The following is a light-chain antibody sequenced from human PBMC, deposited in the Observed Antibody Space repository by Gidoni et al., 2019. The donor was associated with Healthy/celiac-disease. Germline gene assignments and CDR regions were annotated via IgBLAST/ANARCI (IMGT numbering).Light chain of an antibody. J-gene: IGLJ3*02. CDR3: CSYAGSSTYWV. CDR1: SSDVGSYNL. Sequence: HSALTQPASVSGSPGLSLTISCTGTSSDVGSYNLVSWYQQHLVKAPKLMIYEGSKRPSGVANRFSGSKSGNTASLTISGLQAEDEADYYCCSYAGSSTYWVFGGGTKLTVL. CDR2: EGS. V-gene: IGLV2-23*01.